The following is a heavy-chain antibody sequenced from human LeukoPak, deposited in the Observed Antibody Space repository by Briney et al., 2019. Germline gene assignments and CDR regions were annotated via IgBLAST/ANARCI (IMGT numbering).Heavy chain of an antibody. CDR3: ARGEQWLNWFDP. J-gene: IGHJ5*02. D-gene: IGHD6-19*01. CDR1: GGSISSYY. CDR2: IYTSGST. V-gene: IGHV4-4*07. Sequence: SETLSLTCTVSGGSISSYYWSWIRQPAWKGLEWIGRIYTSGSTNYNPSLKSRVTMSVDTSKNQFSLKLSSVTAADTAVYYCARGEQWLNWFDPWGQGTLVTVSS.